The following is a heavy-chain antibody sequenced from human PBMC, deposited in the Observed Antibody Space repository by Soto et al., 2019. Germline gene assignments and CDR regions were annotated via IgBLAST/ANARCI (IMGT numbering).Heavy chain of an antibody. CDR1: GGTFSSYA. V-gene: IGHV1-69*05. D-gene: IGHD4-17*01. CDR2: IIPIFGTA. J-gene: IGHJ4*02. Sequence: QVQLVQSGAEVKKPGSSVKVSCKASGGTFSSYAISWVRQAPGQGLEWMGGIIPIFGTANYAQKFQGRVSITPDESSSTGYLELGRLGSEDTAVYYWAGALPTTVAAYYFDYWGQGTLVTVSS. CDR3: AGALPTTVAAYYFDY.